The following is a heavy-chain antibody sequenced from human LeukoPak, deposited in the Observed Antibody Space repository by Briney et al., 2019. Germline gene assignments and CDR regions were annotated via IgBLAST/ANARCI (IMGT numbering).Heavy chain of an antibody. V-gene: IGHV3-48*03. CDR3: ARVDDYVWGSYRPGFDY. Sequence: GGSLRLSCAASGFTFSSYEMNWVRQAPGKGLEWVSYISSSGSTIYYADSVKGRFTISRDNAKNSLYLQMNSLRAEDTAAYYCARVDDYVWGSYRPGFDYWGQGTLVTVSS. CDR1: GFTFSSYE. J-gene: IGHJ4*02. D-gene: IGHD3-16*02. CDR2: ISSSGSTI.